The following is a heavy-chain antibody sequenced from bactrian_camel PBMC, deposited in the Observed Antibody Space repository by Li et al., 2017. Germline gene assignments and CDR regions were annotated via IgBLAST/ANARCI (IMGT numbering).Heavy chain of an antibody. V-gene: IGHV3S1*01. CDR3: AADQLYGTCRDVLDFPA. Sequence: HVQLVESGGGLVQPGGSLRLSCAASGFTFSSYWMYWVRQAPGKGLEWVSVINGGVITYYADSVKGRFTISRDNAKNTVYLQMNGLQPEDTGMYYCAADQLYGTCRDVLDFPARGQGTQVTVS. J-gene: IGHJ4*01. CDR2: INGGVIT. CDR1: GFTFSSYW. D-gene: IGHD6*01.